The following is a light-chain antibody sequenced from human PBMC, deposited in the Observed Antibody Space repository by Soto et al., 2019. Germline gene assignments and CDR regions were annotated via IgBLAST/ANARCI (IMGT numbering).Light chain of an antibody. V-gene: IGLV1-51*01. CDR1: SSDVGGYNY. J-gene: IGLJ1*01. CDR2: DDD. Sequence: QSALTQPASVSGSPGQSITISCTGTSSDVGGYNYVSWYQQHPGKAPKLLIYDDDKRPSGIPDRFSGSKSGTSATLGITGFQTGDEADYYCGSWDSSLSAYVFGTGTKLTVL. CDR3: GSWDSSLSAYV.